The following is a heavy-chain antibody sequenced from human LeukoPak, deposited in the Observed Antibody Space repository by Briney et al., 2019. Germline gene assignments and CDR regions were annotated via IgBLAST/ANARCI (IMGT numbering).Heavy chain of an antibody. CDR2: IYYSGST. D-gene: IGHD2-15*01. CDR1: GGSISSGGYY. Sequence: SETLSLTCTVSGGSISSGGYYWRWIRQHPGKGLEWIGYIYYSGSTYYNPSLKSRVTISVDTSKNQFSLKLSSVTAADTAVYYCARVGLGYCSGGSCPIYYYYGMDVWGQGTTVTVSS. V-gene: IGHV4-31*03. J-gene: IGHJ6*02. CDR3: ARVGLGYCSGGSCPIYYYYGMDV.